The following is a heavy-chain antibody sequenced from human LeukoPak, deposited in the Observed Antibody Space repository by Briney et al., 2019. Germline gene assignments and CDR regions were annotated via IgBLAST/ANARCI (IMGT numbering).Heavy chain of an antibody. J-gene: IGHJ4*02. CDR1: GGSISSYY. V-gene: IGHV4-59*01. CDR2: IYYSGST. Sequence: SETLSLTCTVSGGSISSYYWSWIRQPPGKGLEWIGYIYYSGSTNYNPSLKSRATISVDTSKNQFSLKLSSVTAADTAVYYCARGDYSDYWGQGTLVTVSS. CDR3: ARGDYSDY. D-gene: IGHD4-17*01.